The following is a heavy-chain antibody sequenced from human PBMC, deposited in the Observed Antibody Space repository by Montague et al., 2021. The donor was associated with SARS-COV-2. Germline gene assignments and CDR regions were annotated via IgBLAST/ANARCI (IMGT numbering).Heavy chain of an antibody. CDR3: ARQLPSYCATNKCYPYYFDC. V-gene: IGHV4-39*01. Sequence: SETLSLTCTVSGGSISSPDYYWGWIRQSPGKGLEWIGSISYTGRTYYNTSLRSRVSFSMDTPKNHFTLSLSSVTVADTAVYFCARQLPSYCATNKCYPYYFDCWGQGALVTVSS. D-gene: IGHD2-8*01. CDR2: ISYTGRT. CDR1: GGSISSPDYY. J-gene: IGHJ4*02.